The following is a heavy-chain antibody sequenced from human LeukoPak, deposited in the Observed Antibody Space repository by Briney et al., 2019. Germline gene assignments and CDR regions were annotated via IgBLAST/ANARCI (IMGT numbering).Heavy chain of an antibody. J-gene: IGHJ4*02. CDR1: GYTFTTYW. Sequence: GESLKISCKGSGYTFTTYWIGWGRQMPGKGLGWMGIIFPGDSNTRYTPSFHGQVTISADKPISTASLQWSSLKASDTAMYYCATLDISGYYYIDYWGQGTLVTVSS. CDR2: IFPGDSNT. D-gene: IGHD3-22*01. CDR3: ATLDISGYYYIDY. V-gene: IGHV5-51*01.